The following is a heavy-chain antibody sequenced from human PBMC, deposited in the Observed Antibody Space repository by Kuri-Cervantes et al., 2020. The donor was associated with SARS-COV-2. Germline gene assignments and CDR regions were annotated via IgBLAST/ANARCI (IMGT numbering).Heavy chain of an antibody. D-gene: IGHD1-14*01. J-gene: IGHJ4*02. V-gene: IGHV3-21*01. CDR1: GFTFSSYS. Sequence: GESLKISCAASGFTFSSYSMNWVRQAPGKGLEWVSSISSSSSYIYYPDSVKGRFTISRDNAKNSVFLQMSSLRAEDTAVYYCARDHNTTYFDYWGQGTLVTVSS. CDR2: ISSSSSYI. CDR3: ARDHNTTYFDY.